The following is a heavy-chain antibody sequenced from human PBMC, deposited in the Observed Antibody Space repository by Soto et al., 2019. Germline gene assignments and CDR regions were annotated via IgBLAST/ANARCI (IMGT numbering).Heavy chain of an antibody. Sequence: SETLSLTCSVSGVSISSAFWSWVRQPAGKGPEYLGRIYSGGSANQNPSLKSRLRMSIDTSKNQFSLRLTSVTAADTAVYYCVKDHPALGAFDFWGHGVLVTVSS. CDR2: IYSGGSA. CDR3: VKDHPALGAFDF. V-gene: IGHV4-4*07. CDR1: GVSISSAF. J-gene: IGHJ4*01. D-gene: IGHD7-27*01.